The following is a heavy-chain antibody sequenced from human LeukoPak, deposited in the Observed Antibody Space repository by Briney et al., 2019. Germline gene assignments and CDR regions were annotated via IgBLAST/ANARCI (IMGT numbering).Heavy chain of an antibody. Sequence: PGGSLILSCSASGFNFNYFAMSWIRQAPGKRLEWVSTIGDSGSGGSYADSVRGRFTISRDNSKNMFYLQMYSLRVDDSAVYYCSRIKYGGNSGYHFDYWGQGTLVTVSS. V-gene: IGHV3-23*01. CDR2: IGDSGSGG. CDR3: SRIKYGGNSGYHFDY. CDR1: GFNFNYFA. D-gene: IGHD4-23*01. J-gene: IGHJ4*02.